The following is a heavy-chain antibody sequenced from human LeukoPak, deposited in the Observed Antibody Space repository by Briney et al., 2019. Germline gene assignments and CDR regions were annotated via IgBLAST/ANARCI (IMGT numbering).Heavy chain of an antibody. J-gene: IGHJ4*02. D-gene: IGHD6-13*01. CDR3: ARWDGYSSSPDC. CDR1: GYSLTGYY. V-gene: IGHV1-2*02. Sequence: ASVKVSCKASGYSLTGYYMHWLRQAPGQGLEWMGWINPNSGDTGYAQKFQGRVTMTRDMSISTIYMELTRLRSDDTALYYCARWDGYSSSPDCWGQGTLVTVSS. CDR2: INPNSGDT.